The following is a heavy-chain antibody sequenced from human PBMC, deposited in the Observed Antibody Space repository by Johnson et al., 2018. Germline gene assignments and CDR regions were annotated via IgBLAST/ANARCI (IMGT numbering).Heavy chain of an antibody. V-gene: IGHV3-74*02. CDR1: GFTLSSYW. Sequence: VQLVESGGGLVQPGGSPRLSCAVSGFTLSSYWMHWVRQGPGKRLEWVSCINSYGSSTGYADSVKGRFTISRDNAKNTGSLQMNSMRVEDTAVYYCVTDLVGGTNYWGRGTLVTVSS. J-gene: IGHJ4*02. CDR3: VTDLVGGTNY. D-gene: IGHD1-26*01. CDR2: INSYGSST.